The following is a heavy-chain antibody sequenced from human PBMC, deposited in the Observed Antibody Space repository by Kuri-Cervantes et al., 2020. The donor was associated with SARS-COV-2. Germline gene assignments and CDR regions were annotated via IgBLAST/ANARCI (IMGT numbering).Heavy chain of an antibody. Sequence: ASVKVSCKASGYTFTGYYMHWVRQAPGQGLEWMGWINPNSGGTNYAQKFQGWVTMTRDTSISTVYMELSRLRSADTAVYYCAREYYYGSGRYYGAFDHWGQGTPVTVSS. CDR3: AREYYYGSGRYYGAFDH. D-gene: IGHD3-10*01. V-gene: IGHV1-2*04. CDR2: INPNSGGT. CDR1: GYTFTGYY. J-gene: IGHJ4*02.